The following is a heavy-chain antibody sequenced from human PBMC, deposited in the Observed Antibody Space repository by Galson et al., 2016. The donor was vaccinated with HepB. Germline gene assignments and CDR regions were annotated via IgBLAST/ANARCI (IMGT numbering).Heavy chain of an antibody. CDR1: GDSITSSGYY. V-gene: IGHV4-39*01. J-gene: IGHJ4*02. CDR2: IRSDGST. CDR3: ARPVGRVAYAY. Sequence: SETLSLTCSVSGDSITSSGYYWGWIRQPPGKGLEWIGSIRSDGSTYYSPSLKSRVTISVDTSKNQFSLRLTSVTAADTAVYYCARPVGRVAYAYWGQGTLVTVSS. D-gene: IGHD2-15*01.